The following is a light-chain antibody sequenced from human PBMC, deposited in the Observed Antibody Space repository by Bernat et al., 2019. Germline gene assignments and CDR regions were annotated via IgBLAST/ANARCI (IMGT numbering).Light chain of an antibody. CDR3: CSYGGSRRV. J-gene: IGLJ3*02. CDR2: EVI. V-gene: IGLV2-23*02. CDR1: SSDVVNYDL. Sequence: QSALTQPASVSGSPGQSITISCTGASSDVVNYDLVSWYQQHPGKVPKLMIYEVIKRPSGASARFSGSNSGNTASLTTSGLQAEDEADYNCCSYGGSRRVCGGGTKVTVL.